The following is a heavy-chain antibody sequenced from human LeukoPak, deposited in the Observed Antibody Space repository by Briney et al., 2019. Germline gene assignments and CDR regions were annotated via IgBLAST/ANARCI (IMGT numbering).Heavy chain of an antibody. CDR2: ISAYNGNT. Sequence: ASVKVSCKASGYTFTSYGISWVRQAPGQGLEWIGWISAYNGNTNYAQKLQGRVTVTTDTSTSTAYMELRSLRSDDTAVYYCASEKGIVGASPLDYWGQGTLVTVSS. J-gene: IGHJ4*02. D-gene: IGHD1-26*01. CDR3: ASEKGIVGASPLDY. CDR1: GYTFTSYG. V-gene: IGHV1-18*01.